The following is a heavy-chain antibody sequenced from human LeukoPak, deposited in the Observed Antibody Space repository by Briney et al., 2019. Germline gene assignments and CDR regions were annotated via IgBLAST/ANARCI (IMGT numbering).Heavy chain of an antibody. CDR1: GFTFSSYE. V-gene: IGHV3-48*03. J-gene: IGHJ6*04. Sequence: GGSLRLSCAASGFTFSSYEMNWVRQAPGKGLEWVSYISSSGSTIYYADSVKGRFTISRDNAKNSLYLQMNSLRAEDTADYYCAELGITMIGGVRGKGTTVTISS. CDR3: AELGITMIGGV. D-gene: IGHD3-10*02. CDR2: ISSSGSTI.